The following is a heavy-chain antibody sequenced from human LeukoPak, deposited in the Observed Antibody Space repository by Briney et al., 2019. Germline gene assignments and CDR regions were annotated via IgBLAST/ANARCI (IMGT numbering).Heavy chain of an antibody. V-gene: IGHV3-7*01. J-gene: IGHJ4*02. Sequence: GGSLRLSCAASGFTFSNYWMTWVRQAPGKGLEWVANMNLDGSEKYYVDSVKGRFIISRHNAKNSLYLQMNSLTVENTAIYYCARDDGFSCYSYWGQGTLVTVSS. CDR1: GFTFSNYW. CDR2: MNLDGSEK. CDR3: ARDDGFSCYSY. D-gene: IGHD3/OR15-3a*01.